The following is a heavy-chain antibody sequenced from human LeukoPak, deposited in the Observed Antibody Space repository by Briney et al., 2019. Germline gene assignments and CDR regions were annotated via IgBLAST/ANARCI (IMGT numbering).Heavy chain of an antibody. V-gene: IGHV3-9*03. Sequence: QPGRSLRLSCAASGFTFDDYAMHWVRRAPGKGLEWVSGISWNSGSIGYADSVKGRFTISRDNAKNSLYLQMNSLRAEDMALYYCAKSAAAGYYYYYMDVWGKGTTVTVSS. CDR2: ISWNSGSI. J-gene: IGHJ6*03. CDR1: GFTFDDYA. D-gene: IGHD6-13*01. CDR3: AKSAAAGYYYYYMDV.